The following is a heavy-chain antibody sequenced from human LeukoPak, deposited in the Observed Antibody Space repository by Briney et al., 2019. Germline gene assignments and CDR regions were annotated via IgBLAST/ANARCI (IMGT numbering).Heavy chain of an antibody. CDR2: ISGSGGAT. J-gene: IGHJ4*02. CDR3: ARGGVDYYGSGTYYLMYYFDY. Sequence: GGSLRLSCAASGFPLSTYGMSWVRQAPGKGLEWASGISGSGGATYYADSVKGWFTISRDDPHNTLYLQMNSLRAEDTAVYFCARGGVDYYGSGTYYLMYYFDYWGQGALVTVSS. V-gene: IGHV3-23*01. D-gene: IGHD3-10*01. CDR1: GFPLSTYG.